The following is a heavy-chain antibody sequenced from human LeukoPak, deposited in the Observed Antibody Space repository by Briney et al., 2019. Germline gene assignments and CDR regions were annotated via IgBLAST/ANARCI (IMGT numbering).Heavy chain of an antibody. D-gene: IGHD4-17*01. V-gene: IGHV4-34*01. J-gene: IGHJ2*01. CDR1: SGSFSGYY. Sequence: SETLSLTCAVYSGSFSGYYWSWIRQPPGKGLEWIGEINHSGSTNYNPSLKSRVTISVDTSKNQFSLKLSSVTAADTAVYYCARGDYALDLWGRGTLVTVSS. CDR3: ARGDYALDL. CDR2: INHSGST.